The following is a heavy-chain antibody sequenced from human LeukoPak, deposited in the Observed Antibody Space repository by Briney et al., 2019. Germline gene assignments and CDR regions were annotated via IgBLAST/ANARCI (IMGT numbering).Heavy chain of an antibody. CDR1: GFTFSDST. CDR3: TSEGTR. CDR2: IRSKANNYAI. Sequence: ASGFTFSDSTLHWVRQASGKGLEWVGRIRSKANNYAIAYSTSVQGRFTISRDDSKNTAYLQMNSVKTEDTAMYYCTSEGTRWGRGTLVTVSS. D-gene: IGHD3-10*01. J-gene: IGHJ4*02. V-gene: IGHV3-73*01.